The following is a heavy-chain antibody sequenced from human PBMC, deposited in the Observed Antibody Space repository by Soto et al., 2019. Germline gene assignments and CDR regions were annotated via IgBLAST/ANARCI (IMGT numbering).Heavy chain of an antibody. CDR1: GFTFSSYS. CDR2: ISSSSSYI. Sequence: GGSLRLSCAASGFTFSSYSMNWVRQAPGKGLEWVSSISSSSSYIYYADSVKGRFTISRDNAKNSLYLQMNSLRAEDTAVYYCARDVGSSGWPTITYFDYWGQGTLVTVSS. CDR3: ARDVGSSGWPTITYFDY. J-gene: IGHJ4*02. V-gene: IGHV3-21*01. D-gene: IGHD6-19*01.